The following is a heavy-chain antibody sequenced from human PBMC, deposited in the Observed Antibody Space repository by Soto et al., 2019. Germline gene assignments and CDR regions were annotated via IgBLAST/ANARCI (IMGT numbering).Heavy chain of an antibody. CDR3: ARGGTYYDFWSGYPY. Sequence: GGSLRLSCAASVFTFRNYSMNWVRQVPGKGLEWVSYISGSGDTIYYVDSVKGRFTISRDNAKNSLYLQMNSLRDEDTAMYYCARGGTYYDFWSGYPYWGQGT. CDR2: ISGSGDTI. V-gene: IGHV3-48*02. CDR1: VFTFRNYS. D-gene: IGHD3-3*01. J-gene: IGHJ4*02.